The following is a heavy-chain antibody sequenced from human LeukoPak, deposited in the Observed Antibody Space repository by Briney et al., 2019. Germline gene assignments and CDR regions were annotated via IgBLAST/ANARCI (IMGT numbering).Heavy chain of an antibody. D-gene: IGHD1-26*01. V-gene: IGHV3-21*04. CDR1: GFTFSSYS. CDR3: AQTAGSYSGYFDY. CDR2: ISSSSSYI. Sequence: GGSLRLSCAASGFTFSSYSMNWVRQAPGKGLEWVSSISSSSSYIYYADSVRGRFTISRDNAKNSLYLQMNSLRAEDTAVYYCAQTAGSYSGYFDYWGQGTLVTVSS. J-gene: IGHJ4*02.